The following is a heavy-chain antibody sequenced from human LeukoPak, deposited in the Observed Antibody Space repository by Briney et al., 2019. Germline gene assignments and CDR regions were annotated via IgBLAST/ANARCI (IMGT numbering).Heavy chain of an antibody. D-gene: IGHD3-22*01. Sequence: SETLSLTCAVYGGSFSGYYWSWIRQPPGKGLEWIGEINHSGSTNYNPSLKSRVTISVDTSKNQFSLKLSSVTAADTAVYYCARRLRITMIVVVITSHFDYWGQGTLVTVSS. CDR2: INHSGST. J-gene: IGHJ4*02. CDR1: GGSFSGYY. V-gene: IGHV4-34*01. CDR3: ARRLRITMIVVVITSHFDY.